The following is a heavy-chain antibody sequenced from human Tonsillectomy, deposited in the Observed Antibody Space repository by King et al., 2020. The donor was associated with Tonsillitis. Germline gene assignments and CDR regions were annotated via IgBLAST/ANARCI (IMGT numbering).Heavy chain of an antibody. D-gene: IGHD3-22*01. J-gene: IGHJ4*02. Sequence: DVQLVESGGGLVQPGGSLRLSCAASGFTFSTSAMSWVRQAPGKGLEWVSAISGSGDSSYYADSVKGRFTISKDISKNTLYLQMNSLRADDTAVYYCARNGYFDHSSGFYYIDYFDSWGQGTLLTVSS. CDR3: ARNGYFDHSSGFYYIDYFDS. V-gene: IGHV3-23*04. CDR1: GFTFSTSA. CDR2: ISGSGDSS.